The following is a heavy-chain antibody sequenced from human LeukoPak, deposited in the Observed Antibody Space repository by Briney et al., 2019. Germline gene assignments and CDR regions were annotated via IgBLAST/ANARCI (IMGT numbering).Heavy chain of an antibody. CDR3: AGAKGPYYYYMDV. J-gene: IGHJ6*03. Sequence: PGGSLRLSCAASGFTFSNYRMNWVRQAPGKGLEWVSSISSSSGYIYYADSVKGRFTISRDNAKNSLYLQMNSLRAEDTAVYYCAGAKGPYYYYMDVWGKGTTVTISS. CDR1: GFTFSNYR. CDR2: ISSSSGYI. V-gene: IGHV3-21*01.